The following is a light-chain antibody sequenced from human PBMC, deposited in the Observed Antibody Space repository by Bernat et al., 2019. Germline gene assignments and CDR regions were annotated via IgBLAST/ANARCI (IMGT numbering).Light chain of an antibody. V-gene: IGLV2-14*03. CDR2: DFR. Sequence: QSALTQPASVSGSPGQSITISCTGTSSDVGGYDYVSWYQQHPGRAPKLMIYDFRDRPSGISNRFSGSKSGDTASLTISGLLAEDEADYYCSSYTSSSTLVFGGGTRLTVL. J-gene: IGLJ3*02. CDR3: SSYTSSSTLV. CDR1: SSDVGGYDY.